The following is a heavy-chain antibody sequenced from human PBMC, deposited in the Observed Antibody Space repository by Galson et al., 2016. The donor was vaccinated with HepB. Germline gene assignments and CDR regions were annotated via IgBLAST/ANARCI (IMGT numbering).Heavy chain of an antibody. CDR2: IFYNGNT. V-gene: IGHV4-59*08. J-gene: IGHJ3*02. D-gene: IGHD3-16*01. Sequence: SETLSLTCNVSGGSIRNHYWSWIRQPPGKGLEWIGYIFYNGNTYYNFSLKSRATISVDTSKNHFSLQLTSVTAADTAVYYCARNHYGDVLPNVWAFDIWGQGSMVTVSS. CDR1: GGSIRNHY. CDR3: ARNHYGDVLPNVWAFDI.